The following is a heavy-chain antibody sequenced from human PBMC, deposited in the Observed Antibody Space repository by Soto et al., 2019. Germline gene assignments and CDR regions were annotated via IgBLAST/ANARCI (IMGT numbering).Heavy chain of an antibody. J-gene: IGHJ4*02. CDR1: GGSISSGGYY. CDR3: ARDRVSDLYDSSGYVDY. Sequence: QVQLQESGPGLVKPSQTLSLTCTVSGGSISSGGYYWSWIRQHPGKGLEWIGYIYYSGSTYYNPSLKSRVTISVDTSKHQFPLKVSSVTAADTAVYYCARDRVSDLYDSSGYVDYWGQGTLVTVCS. CDR2: IYYSGST. D-gene: IGHD3-22*01. V-gene: IGHV4-31*03.